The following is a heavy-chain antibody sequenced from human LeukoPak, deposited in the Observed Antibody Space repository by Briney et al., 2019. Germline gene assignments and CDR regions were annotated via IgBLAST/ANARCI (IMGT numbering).Heavy chain of an antibody. D-gene: IGHD2-15*01. V-gene: IGHV3-21*01. CDR3: ARGGGSFDY. CDR2: IGSSSSYI. Sequence: GGSLRLSCAASGFTFSSYTMNWVRKAPGQGLEWVSIIGSSSSYIYYADSVKGRFTISRDNAKNSLYLQMNSLRAEDTAEYYCARGGGSFDYWGQGTLVTVSS. J-gene: IGHJ4*02. CDR1: GFTFSSYT.